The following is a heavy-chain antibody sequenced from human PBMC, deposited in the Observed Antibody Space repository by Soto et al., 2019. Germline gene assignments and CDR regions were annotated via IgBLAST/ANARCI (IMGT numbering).Heavy chain of an antibody. CDR1: GFTFSSYW. V-gene: IGHV3-74*01. J-gene: IGHJ4*02. Sequence: GGSLRLSCAASGFTFSSYWMHWDRQAPGKGLVWVSHINSDGSDTTYADSVKGRFTISRDNSKNTLYLQMNSLRAEDTAIYYCASPTGDPRGEGYYFDYWGRGTLVTVSS. CDR2: INSDGSDT. D-gene: IGHD7-27*01. CDR3: ASPTGDPRGEGYYFDY.